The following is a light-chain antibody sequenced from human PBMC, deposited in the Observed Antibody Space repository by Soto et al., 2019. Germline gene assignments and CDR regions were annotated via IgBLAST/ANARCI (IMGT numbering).Light chain of an antibody. CDR1: QRVSSSY. Sequence: EIVLTQSPGILSLSPGERATLSCRASQRVSSSYLAWYQQKPGQAPRLLMYGASSRATGTSDRFSGIGCGTDFILTISRLEPEDWAVYYCQQYDNCGTSDPGTKVDIK. CDR2: GAS. J-gene: IGKJ3*01. V-gene: IGKV3-20*01. CDR3: QQYDNCGT.